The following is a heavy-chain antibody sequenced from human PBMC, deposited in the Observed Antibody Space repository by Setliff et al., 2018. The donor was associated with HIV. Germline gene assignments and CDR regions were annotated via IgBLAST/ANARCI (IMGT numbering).Heavy chain of an antibody. D-gene: IGHD6-6*01. J-gene: IGHJ6*03. V-gene: IGHV1-2*06. CDR2: INPNNGGT. Sequence: ASVKVSCKASGYTFTGYYIHWVRQAPGQGLEWMGRINPNNGGTNYAQKFQGRVTMARDTFASTAYMELSSLRSEDTAVYFCARGSTSSWSYHYMDVWGKGTTVTVSS. CDR3: ARGSTSSWSYHYMDV. CDR1: GYTFTGYY.